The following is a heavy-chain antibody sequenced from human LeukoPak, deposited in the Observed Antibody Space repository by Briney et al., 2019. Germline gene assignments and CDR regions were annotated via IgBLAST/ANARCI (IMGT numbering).Heavy chain of an antibody. CDR3: TKGFSSGWYDFDS. CDR2: ISANGQNT. CDR1: GFSFSKFG. Sequence: GGSLRLSCTASGFSFSKFGMGWVRQAPGQGLEWVSFISANGQNTYYADPVKGRFTISRDSSKTVFLLMNSLRGDDTAVYYCTKGFSSGWYDFDSWGQGTLVTVAS. J-gene: IGHJ4*02. V-gene: IGHV3-23*01. D-gene: IGHD6-19*01.